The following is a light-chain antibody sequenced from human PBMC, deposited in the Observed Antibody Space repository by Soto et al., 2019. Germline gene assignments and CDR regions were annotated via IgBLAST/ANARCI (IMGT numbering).Light chain of an antibody. CDR1: QSVGNSH. CDR3: QQYGNSPPGT. CDR2: GAS. Sequence: ETVLTQSPGTLYFSPGERSTLSCRASQSVGNSHVAWYQQRRGLPPRLLIYGASNRATGIPDRFSGSGSGADFTLTISRLEPEDFAVYFCQQYGNSPPGTFVQGTRL. J-gene: IGKJ5*01. V-gene: IGKV3-20*01.